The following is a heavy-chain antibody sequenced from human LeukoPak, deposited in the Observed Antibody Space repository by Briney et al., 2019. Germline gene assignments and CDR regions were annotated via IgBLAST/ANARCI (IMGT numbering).Heavy chain of an antibody. Sequence: SCAASGFTFSSYAMSWIRQSPGKGLEWIGEIDHSGTTNYNPSLKSRVTLSVDTSRNRISLTVTSVTAADTAVYYCARLSRMTNLGPWGQGTLVTVSS. J-gene: IGHJ5*02. V-gene: IGHV4-34*01. CDR2: IDHSGTT. CDR1: GFTFSSYA. CDR3: ARLSRMTNLGP. D-gene: IGHD4-11*01.